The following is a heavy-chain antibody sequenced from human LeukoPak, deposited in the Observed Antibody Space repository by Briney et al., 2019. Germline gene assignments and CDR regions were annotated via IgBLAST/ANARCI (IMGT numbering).Heavy chain of an antibody. D-gene: IGHD6-6*01. Sequence: ASVEVSCNASGYTFTSYDINWVRQATGQGLEWMGWMNPNSGNTGYAQKFQGRVTITRNTSISTAYMELSSLRSEDTAVYYCATSEQYSSSPFDYWGQGTLVTVSS. CDR1: GYTFTSYD. V-gene: IGHV1-8*01. J-gene: IGHJ4*02. CDR2: MNPNSGNT. CDR3: ATSEQYSSSPFDY.